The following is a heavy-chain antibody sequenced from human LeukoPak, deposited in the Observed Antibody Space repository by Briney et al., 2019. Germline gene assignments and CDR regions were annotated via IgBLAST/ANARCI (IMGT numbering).Heavy chain of an antibody. CDR1: GFTFSSYS. D-gene: IGHD2-2*01. Sequence: GGSLRLSCAASGFTFSSYSMNWVRQAPGKGLEWVSYISSSSSTIYYADSVKGRYTISRDNAKNSLYLQMNSLRAEDMALYYCAKDYCSSTSCYLFDYWGQGTLVTVSS. V-gene: IGHV3-48*04. CDR3: AKDYCSSTSCYLFDY. J-gene: IGHJ4*02. CDR2: ISSSSSTI.